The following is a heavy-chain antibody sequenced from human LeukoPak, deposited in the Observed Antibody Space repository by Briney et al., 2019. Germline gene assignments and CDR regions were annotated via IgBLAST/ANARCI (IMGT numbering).Heavy chain of an antibody. V-gene: IGHV3-53*01. CDR2: IYSGGNT. CDR3: AKTIVGVTNWFDP. J-gene: IGHJ5*02. Sequence: GGSLRLSCAASGFTVSSNYISWVRQAPGKGLEWVTAIYSGGNTYYADAVKGRFSISSDNSKNTLYLQMNSLRAEDTAVYYCAKTIVGVTNWFDPWGQGTLVSVSS. CDR1: GFTVSSNY. D-gene: IGHD1-26*01.